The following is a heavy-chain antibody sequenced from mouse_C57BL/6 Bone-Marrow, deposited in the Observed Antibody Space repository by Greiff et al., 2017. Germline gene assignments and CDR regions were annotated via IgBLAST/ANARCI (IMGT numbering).Heavy chain of an antibody. J-gene: IGHJ1*03. CDR1: GYTFTSYW. Sequence: QVQLKQPGAELVKPGASVKLSCKASGYTFTSYWMHWVKQRPGRGLEWIGRIDPNSGGTKYNEKFKSKATLTVDKPSSTAYMQLSSLTSEDSAVYYCARSRYYGSSPWYFDVWGTGTTVTVSS. CDR3: ARSRYYGSSPWYFDV. CDR2: IDPNSGGT. D-gene: IGHD1-1*01. V-gene: IGHV1-72*01.